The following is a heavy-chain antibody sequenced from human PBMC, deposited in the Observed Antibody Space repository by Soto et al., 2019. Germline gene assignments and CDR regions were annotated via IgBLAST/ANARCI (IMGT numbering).Heavy chain of an antibody. V-gene: IGHV3-23*01. Sequence: GVSLRLSCTASGFTFSSDAMNWVRQAPGKGLEWVSVISGSGDSTYYADSVKGRFTISRDNAKNTVYLQMNSLRPEDTAVYYSARSGSIDYWGRGTLVTVSS. CDR2: ISGSGDST. CDR3: ARSGSIDY. CDR1: GFTFSSDA. J-gene: IGHJ4*02.